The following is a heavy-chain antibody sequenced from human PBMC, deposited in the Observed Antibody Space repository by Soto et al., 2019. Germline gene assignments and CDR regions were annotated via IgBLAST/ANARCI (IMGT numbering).Heavy chain of an antibody. J-gene: IGHJ3*02. D-gene: IGHD3-22*01. V-gene: IGHV1-69*13. Sequence: SVKVSCKASGGTFSSYAISWVRQAPGQGLEWMGGIIPIFGAANYAQKFQGRVTITADESTSTAYMELSSLRSEDTAVYYCAREWGLSTYYYDSSGYYQTGAFDIWGQGTMVT. CDR3: AREWGLSTYYYDSSGYYQTGAFDI. CDR1: GGTFSSYA. CDR2: IIPIFGAA.